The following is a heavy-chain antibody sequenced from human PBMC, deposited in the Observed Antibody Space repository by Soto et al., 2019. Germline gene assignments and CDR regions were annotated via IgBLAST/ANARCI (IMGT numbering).Heavy chain of an antibody. CDR1: GGTFSRYA. V-gene: IGHV1-69*13. CDR2: IIPIFGTA. Sequence: ASVKVSCKASGGTFSRYAISWARQAPGQGLEWMGGIIPIFGTANYAQKFQGGVTITADESTSTAYMELNSLRSEDTALYYCARVLVGAPYYFDYWGQGTLVTVSS. CDR3: ARVLVGAPYYFDY. D-gene: IGHD1-26*01. J-gene: IGHJ4*02.